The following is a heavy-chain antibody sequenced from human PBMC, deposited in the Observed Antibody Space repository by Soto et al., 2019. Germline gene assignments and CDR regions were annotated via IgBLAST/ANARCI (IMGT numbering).Heavy chain of an antibody. CDR3: ARSSGGNFGIIIEGSNRIDP. V-gene: IGHV1-46*01. CDR2: INPHGGST. Sequence: ASVKVSCKAPGDTFTSYYLNWVRQAPGQGLEWMGVINPHGGSTKYAQKFQGRINMTRDTSRSPVYMELSSLRSEDTAIYYCARSSGGNFGIIIEGSNRIDPWGQGTLVTVSS. D-gene: IGHD3-3*01. J-gene: IGHJ5*02. CDR1: GDTFTSYY.